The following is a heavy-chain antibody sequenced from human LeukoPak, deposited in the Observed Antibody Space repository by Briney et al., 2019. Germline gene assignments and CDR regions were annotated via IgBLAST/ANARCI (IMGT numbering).Heavy chain of an antibody. D-gene: IGHD1/OR15-1a*01. CDR1: GYTLTDYY. J-gene: IGHJ4*02. CDR3: AREEQYRNYFDH. V-gene: IGHV1-2*02. Sequence: ASVKVSCKASGYTLTDYYIHWVRQAPGQGPEWLGWINPNSGDTYYAPKFQGRVTVTRDTSLSTAYLELSGLTSDDTAVYYCAREEQYRNYFDHWGQGTLVTVSS. CDR2: INPNSGDT.